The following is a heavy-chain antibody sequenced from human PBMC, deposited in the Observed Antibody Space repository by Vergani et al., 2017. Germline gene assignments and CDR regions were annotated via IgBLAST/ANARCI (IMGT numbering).Heavy chain of an antibody. CDR2: VSFRGDT. Sequence: QVKLQESDPGLVKPSETLSLTCTVSGASVNSYYWSWIRQPPGKGLEWMGYVSFRGDTLYDPSVKGRMTISLNTSSNQFSLYLTSVTAADTAVYYCARTIGHCSNSNCYNLAYWGQGTLVTVSS. J-gene: IGHJ4*02. CDR1: GASVNSYY. CDR3: ARTIGHCSNSNCYNLAY. D-gene: IGHD2-2*02. V-gene: IGHV4-59*02.